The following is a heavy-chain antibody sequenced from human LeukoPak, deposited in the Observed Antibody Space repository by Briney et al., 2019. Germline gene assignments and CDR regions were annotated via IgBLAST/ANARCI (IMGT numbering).Heavy chain of an antibody. CDR1: GFIFA. D-gene: IGHD6-19*01. V-gene: IGHV3-43*02. Sequence: GGSLRLSCAAPGFIFAIHWVRQAPGKGLEWVSLISGDGGSTFYVDSVRGRFTISRDNTRKSLSLQMSSLRSEDTALYYCARESETSGWYDYWGQGTLVTVSS. CDR3: ARESETSGWYDY. J-gene: IGHJ4*02. CDR2: ISGDGGST.